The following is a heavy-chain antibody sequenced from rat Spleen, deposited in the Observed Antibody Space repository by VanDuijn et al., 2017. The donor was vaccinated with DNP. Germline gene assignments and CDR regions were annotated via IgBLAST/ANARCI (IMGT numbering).Heavy chain of an antibody. J-gene: IGHJ3*01. CDR1: GFTFSDYY. CDR3: ARHGVFYGLTFAY. CDR2: IRYDGGTT. Sequence: EVQLVESGGGLVQPGRSLRLFCAASGFTFSDYYMAWIRQAPTKGLEWVAYIRYDGGTTKYGDSVKGRFTVSRDNANSSLSLQMDNLRSEDTAAYYCARHGVFYGLTFAYWGQGTLVTVSS. D-gene: IGHD1-6*01. V-gene: IGHV5-20*01.